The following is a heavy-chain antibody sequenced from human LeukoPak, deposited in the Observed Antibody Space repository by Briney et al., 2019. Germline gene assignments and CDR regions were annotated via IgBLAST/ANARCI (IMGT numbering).Heavy chain of an antibody. V-gene: IGHV4-39*01. CDR3: ARRDVGATIDY. D-gene: IGHD1-26*01. CDR1: GDSISSSRFY. J-gene: IGHJ4*02. Sequence: PSETLSLTCTVSGDSISSSRFYWAWIRQPPGKGLEWIGSILYTGRTFYNPSLKSRVTISVDTSNNQFSLRLGSVTASDTAVYYCARRDVGATIDYWGQGTQVTVSS. CDR2: ILYTGRT.